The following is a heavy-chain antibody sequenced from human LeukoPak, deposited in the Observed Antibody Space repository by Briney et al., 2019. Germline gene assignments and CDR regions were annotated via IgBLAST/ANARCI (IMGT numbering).Heavy chain of an antibody. CDR1: GFTFSSSG. Sequence: GGSLRLSCAASGFTFSSSGMHWVRQDPSKGLEWVAVIWYDGSNKYYADSVKGRFTISRDNSKNTLYLQMNSLRAEDTAVYYCARDGSYYDSSGYYSMYNWFDPWGQGTLVTVSS. D-gene: IGHD3-22*01. V-gene: IGHV3-33*01. CDR3: ARDGSYYDSSGYYSMYNWFDP. CDR2: IWYDGSNK. J-gene: IGHJ5*02.